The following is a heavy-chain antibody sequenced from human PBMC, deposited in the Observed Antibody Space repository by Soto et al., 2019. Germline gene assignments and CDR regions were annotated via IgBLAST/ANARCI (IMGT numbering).Heavy chain of an antibody. CDR1: GYTFTGYA. D-gene: IGHD2-15*01. CDR2: INAGNGNT. V-gene: IGHV1-3*01. J-gene: IGHJ4*02. Sequence: ASVKVSCKASGYTFTGYAMHWVRQAPGQRLEWMGWINAGNGNTKYSQKFQGRVTITRDTSASTAYMELSSLRSEDTAVYYCAKFYCSGGSCYSYFDYWGQGTLVTVSS. CDR3: AKFYCSGGSCYSYFDY.